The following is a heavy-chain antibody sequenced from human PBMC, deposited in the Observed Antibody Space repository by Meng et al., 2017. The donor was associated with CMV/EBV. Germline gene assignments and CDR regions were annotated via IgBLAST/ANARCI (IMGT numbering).Heavy chain of an antibody. CDR3: ASPLVGGSSSWYDFDY. CDR1: GFTFSNAW. V-gene: IGHV3-21*01. J-gene: IGHJ4*02. Sequence: GESLKISCAASGFTFSNAWMTWVRQAPGKGLEWVSSISSSSSYIYYADSVKGRFTISRDNAKNSLYLQMNSLRAEDTAVYYCASPLVGGSSSWYDFDYWGQGTLVTVSS. CDR2: ISSSSSYI. D-gene: IGHD6-13*01.